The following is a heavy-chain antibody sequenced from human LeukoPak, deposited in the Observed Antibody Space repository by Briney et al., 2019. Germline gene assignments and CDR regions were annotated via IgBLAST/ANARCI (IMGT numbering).Heavy chain of an antibody. D-gene: IGHD1-26*01. CDR3: ARVVSGCETIRCELDY. J-gene: IGHJ4*02. Sequence: PGGSLRLSCAASGFSFSTYSMNWVRQAPGKGLEWVSSISSSSTYIYYADSVKGRVTISRDNAKNSLYLQMISLRAEDTAVYYCARVVSGCETIRCELDYWGQGTLVTVSS. V-gene: IGHV3-21*01. CDR2: ISSSSTYI. CDR1: GFSFSTYS.